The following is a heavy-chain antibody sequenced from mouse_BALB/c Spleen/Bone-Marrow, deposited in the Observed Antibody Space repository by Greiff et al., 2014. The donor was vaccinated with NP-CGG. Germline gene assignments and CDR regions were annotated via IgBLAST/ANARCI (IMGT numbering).Heavy chain of an antibody. CDR3: VRAYGSSDAMDY. CDR1: GFTFSSYA. D-gene: IGHD1-1*01. CDR2: ISRDGNYT. V-gene: IGHV5-9-4*01. J-gene: IGHJ4*01. Sequence: VQLQQSGGGLVKPGGSLKLSCAASGFTFSSYAMSWVRQSPEKRLEWVAEISRDGNYTYYPETVTGRFTISRDNAKNILYLEMRSRRSDDTAMDYCVRAYGSSDAMDYWGQGTLVTAS.